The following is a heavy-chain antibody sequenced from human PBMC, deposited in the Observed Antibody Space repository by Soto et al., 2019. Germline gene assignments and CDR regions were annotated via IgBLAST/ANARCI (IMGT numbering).Heavy chain of an antibody. D-gene: IGHD4-17*01. CDR3: ARGGERTDYGGNGFCYFDL. Sequence: QVQLVQSGAEVKKPGSSVKVSCKASGGTFSSYAISWVRQAPGQGLEWMGGIIPIFGTANYAQKFQGRVTITADETTSTASVELSSLRSEDTAVYYCARGGERTDYGGNGFCYFDLWGRGTLVTVAS. V-gene: IGHV1-69*12. CDR2: IIPIFGTA. CDR1: GGTFSSYA. J-gene: IGHJ2*01.